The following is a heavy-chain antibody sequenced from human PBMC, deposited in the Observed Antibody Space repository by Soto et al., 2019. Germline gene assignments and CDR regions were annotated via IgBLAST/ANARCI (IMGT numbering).Heavy chain of an antibody. CDR2: ISGSGGST. CDR3: ARDTTYYDILTGYRASFAPAY. V-gene: IGHV3-23*01. Sequence: PGGSLRLSCAASGLTFSSYAMNWVRQAPGKGLEWVSAISGSGGSTYYADSVKGRFTISRDNAKNSLYLQMNSLRAEDTAVYYCARDTTYYDILTGYRASFAPAYWGQGTLVTVSS. CDR1: GLTFSSYA. J-gene: IGHJ4*02. D-gene: IGHD3-9*01.